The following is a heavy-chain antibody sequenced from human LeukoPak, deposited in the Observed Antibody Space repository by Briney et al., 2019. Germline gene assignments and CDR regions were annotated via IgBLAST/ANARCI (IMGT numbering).Heavy chain of an antibody. Sequence: SETLSLTCAVSGGSISSGGYSWSWIRQPPGKGLEWIGTIYYSGSTYYNPSLKSRVTISVDTSKNQFSLKLTSVTAADTAVYYCARLGAGDSSGYYLGLYYFDYWGQGTLVTVSS. J-gene: IGHJ4*02. V-gene: IGHV4-30-2*03. CDR1: GGSISSGGYS. D-gene: IGHD3-22*01. CDR3: ARLGAGDSSGYYLGLYYFDY. CDR2: IYYSGST.